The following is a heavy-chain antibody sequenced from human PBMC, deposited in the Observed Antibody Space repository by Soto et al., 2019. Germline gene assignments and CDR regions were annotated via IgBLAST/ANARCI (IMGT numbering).Heavy chain of an antibody. V-gene: IGHV3-74*01. CDR2: INGDGGRT. J-gene: IGHJ4*02. Sequence: EVQLVESGGGSVQTGGSLRISCAASGFTFGSYWMDWVHQAPGKGLVWVSRINGDGGRTTYADSVKGRFTISRDNAHNTLYLQMDSLTADDTAVYYCSRETLWFGESPKSGGQGTLVTVSS. D-gene: IGHD3-10*01. CDR1: GFTFGSYW. CDR3: SRETLWFGESPKS.